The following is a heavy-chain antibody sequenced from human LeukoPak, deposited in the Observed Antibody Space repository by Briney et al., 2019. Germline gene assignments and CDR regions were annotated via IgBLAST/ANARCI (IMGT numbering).Heavy chain of an antibody. CDR2: IYYTGST. Sequence: PSETLSLTCTVSGGSISSFYWGWIRQPPGKGLEWIGFIYYTGSTDYNPSLKSRVTMSVDTSKNQFSLKLSSVTAADTAVYYCARHKEESGAYRPNDYWGQGTLVTVSS. CDR1: GGSISSFY. D-gene: IGHD1-1*01. CDR3: ARHKEESGAYRPNDY. V-gene: IGHV4-59*08. J-gene: IGHJ4*02.